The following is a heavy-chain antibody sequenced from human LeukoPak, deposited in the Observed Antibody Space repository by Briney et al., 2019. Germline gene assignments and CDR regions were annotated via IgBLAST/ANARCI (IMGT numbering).Heavy chain of an antibody. V-gene: IGHV1-24*01. CDR3: ATTGLWFGEFTFDY. CDR2: FDPEDGET. CDR1: GYTLTELS. D-gene: IGHD3-10*01. J-gene: IGHJ4*02. Sequence: GASVKASCKVSGYTLTELSMHWVRQAPGKGLEWMGGFDPEDGETIYAQKFQGRVTMTEDTSTDTAYMELSSLRSEDTAVYYCATTGLWFGEFTFDYWGQGTLVTVSS.